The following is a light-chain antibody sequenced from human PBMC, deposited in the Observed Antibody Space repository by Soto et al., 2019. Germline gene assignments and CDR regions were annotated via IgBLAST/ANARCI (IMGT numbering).Light chain of an antibody. Sequence: EIVLTQSPGTLSLSPGEGATLSCRASQSVSSNYLAWYQQKPGPAPRLLIYGASSRAAGIPGKFSGSGSGTDFTLTISRLEPEDFAVYFCQHYDSSPTFGLGTKLEIK. CDR2: GAS. V-gene: IGKV3-20*01. J-gene: IGKJ2*01. CDR1: QSVSSNY. CDR3: QHYDSSPT.